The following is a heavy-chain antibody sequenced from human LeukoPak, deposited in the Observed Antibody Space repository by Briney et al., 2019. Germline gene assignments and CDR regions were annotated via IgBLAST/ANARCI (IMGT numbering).Heavy chain of an antibody. D-gene: IGHD3-3*01. CDR1: GGSIRSYY. Sequence: SETLSLICTVSGGSIRSYYWSWIRQPPGKGLEWIGYLYYSGSTNYNPSLKSRVTISVDTSKNQFSLKLSSVTAADTAVYYCARDTKMYYYYYYMDVWGKGTTVTISS. J-gene: IGHJ6*03. V-gene: IGHV4-59*12. CDR2: LYYSGST. CDR3: ARDTKMYYYYYYMDV.